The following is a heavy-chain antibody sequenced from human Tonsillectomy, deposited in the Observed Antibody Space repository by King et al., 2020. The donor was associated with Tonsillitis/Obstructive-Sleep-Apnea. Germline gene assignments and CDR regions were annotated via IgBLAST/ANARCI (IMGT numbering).Heavy chain of an antibody. CDR2: ISWNSGSI. D-gene: IGHD1-26*01. Sequence: VQLVESGGGLVQPGRSLRLSCAASGFTFDDYAMHWVRQAPGKGLEWVSGISWNSGSIGYADSVKGRFTISRDNAKNSLYLQMNSLRAEDTALYYCAKDGEPVVNLRNAFDIWGQGTMVTVSS. J-gene: IGHJ3*02. V-gene: IGHV3-9*01. CDR1: GFTFDDYA. CDR3: AKDGEPVVNLRNAFDI.